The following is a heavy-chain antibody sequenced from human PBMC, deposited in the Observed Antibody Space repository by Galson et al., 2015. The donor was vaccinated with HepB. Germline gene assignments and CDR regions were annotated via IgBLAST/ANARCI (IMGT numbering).Heavy chain of an antibody. Sequence: ETLSLTCTVSGGSISSSSYYWGWIRQPPGKGLEWIGSIYYSGSTYYNPSLKSRVTISVDTSKNQFSLKLSSVTAADTAVYYCARRNYDFWSGYYISYFDYWGQGTLVTVSS. CDR3: ARRNYDFWSGYYISYFDY. D-gene: IGHD3-3*01. CDR1: GGSISSSSYY. J-gene: IGHJ4*02. CDR2: IYYSGST. V-gene: IGHV4-39*01.